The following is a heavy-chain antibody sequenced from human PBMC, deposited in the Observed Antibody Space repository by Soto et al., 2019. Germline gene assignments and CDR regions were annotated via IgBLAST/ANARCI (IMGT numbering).Heavy chain of an antibody. J-gene: IGHJ6*02. CDR3: ARHRVATIYENYYYGMDV. CDR2: IYYSGST. CDR1: GGSISSSSYY. Sequence: QLQLQESGPGLVKPSETLSLTCTVSGGSISSSSYYWGWIRQPPGKGLEWIGSIYYSGSTYYNPSLQSRVTISVDTSKNQFSLKLSSVTAADTAVYYCARHRVATIYENYYYGMDVWGQGTTVTVSS. D-gene: IGHD5-12*01. V-gene: IGHV4-39*01.